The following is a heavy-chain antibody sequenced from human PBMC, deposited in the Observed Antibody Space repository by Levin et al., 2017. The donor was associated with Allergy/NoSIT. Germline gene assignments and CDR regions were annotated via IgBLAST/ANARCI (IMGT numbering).Heavy chain of an antibody. CDR2: ISSSSSYI. D-gene: IGHD3-3*01. J-gene: IGHJ6*02. V-gene: IGHV3-21*01. CDR1: GFTFSSYS. CDR3: ARVLDYDFWSGYYYYYYYGMDV. Sequence: ETLSLTCAASGFTFSSYSMNWVRQAPGKGLEWVSSISSSSSYIYYADSVKGRFTISRDNAKNSLYLQMNSLRAEDTAVYYCARVLDYDFWSGYYYYYYYGMDVWGQGTTVTVSS.